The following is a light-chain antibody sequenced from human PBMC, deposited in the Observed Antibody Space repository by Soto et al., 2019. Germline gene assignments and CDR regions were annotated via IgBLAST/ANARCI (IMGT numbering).Light chain of an antibody. J-gene: IGKJ5*01. CDR1: QTINND. V-gene: IGKV3-11*01. Sequence: IVFAQSPGPLSASPGETATPSCRASQTINNDVAWYQLKDGEVPGLVIYGASTRATDIPARFSGSGSGTDFTLTISSLEPEDFAVYYCQQRSNWPPITFGQGTRREIK. CDR2: GAS. CDR3: QQRSNWPPIT.